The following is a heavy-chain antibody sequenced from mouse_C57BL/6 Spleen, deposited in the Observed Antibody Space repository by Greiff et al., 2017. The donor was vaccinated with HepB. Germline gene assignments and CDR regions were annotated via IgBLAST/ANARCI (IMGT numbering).Heavy chain of an antibody. CDR3: VDYYGSPPEFAY. D-gene: IGHD1-1*01. J-gene: IGHJ3*01. CDR1: GYTFTSYG. CDR2: IYPRSGNT. Sequence: QVQLKESGAELARPGASVKLSCKASGYTFTSYGISWVKQRTGQGLEWIGEIYPRSGNTYYNEKFKGKATLTADKSSSTAYMELRSLTSEDSAVYFCVDYYGSPPEFAYWGQGTLVTVSA. V-gene: IGHV1-81*01.